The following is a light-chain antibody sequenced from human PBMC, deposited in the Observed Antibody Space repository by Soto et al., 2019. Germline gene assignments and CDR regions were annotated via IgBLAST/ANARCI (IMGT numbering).Light chain of an antibody. CDR3: QQYGSSPRT. V-gene: IGKV3-20*01. CDR2: GAS. Sequence: EIVLTQSPGTLSLSPGERATLSCRASQSVSSSYLAWYQQKPGQAPRLLIYGASSMATGIPDRFSGSGSGTDFTLTISRLEREDFAVYYCQQYGSSPRTFGQGTKVEIK. CDR1: QSVSSSY. J-gene: IGKJ1*01.